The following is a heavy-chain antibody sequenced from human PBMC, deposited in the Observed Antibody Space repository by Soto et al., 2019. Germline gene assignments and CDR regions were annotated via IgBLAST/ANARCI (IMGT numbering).Heavy chain of an antibody. V-gene: IGHV5-51*01. D-gene: IGHD3-22*01. J-gene: IGHJ4*02. CDR1: GYSFTSYL. CDR3: ESGYDSSGPDD. Sequence: XESLKISCESSGYSFTSYLLVWVRQMPGKGLEWMGIIYPGDSDTRYSPSFQGQVTISADKSISTAYLQWSSLKASDTAMYYCESGYDSSGPDDWGQGTLVTVSS. CDR2: IYPGDSDT.